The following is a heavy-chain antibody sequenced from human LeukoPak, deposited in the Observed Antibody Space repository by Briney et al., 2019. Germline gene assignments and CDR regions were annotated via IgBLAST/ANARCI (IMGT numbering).Heavy chain of an antibody. V-gene: IGHV1-46*01. CDR2: INPSGGST. Sequence: GASVKVSCKASGYTFTSYYMHWVRQAPGQGLEWMGIINPSGGSTSYAQKFQGRVTMTRDTSTSTVYMELSSLRSEDTAVYYCARDYAVVVPAASYWYFDLWGRGTLVTVSS. J-gene: IGHJ2*01. CDR3: ARDYAVVVPAASYWYFDL. D-gene: IGHD2-2*01. CDR1: GYTFTSYY.